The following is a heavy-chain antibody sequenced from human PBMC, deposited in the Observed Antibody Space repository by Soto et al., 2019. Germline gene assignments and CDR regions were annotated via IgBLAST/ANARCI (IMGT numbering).Heavy chain of an antibody. CDR3: AREMGVIGAPGYTWFDP. CDR1: GYTFSDYY. J-gene: IGHJ5*02. V-gene: IGHV1-2*02. CDR2: INPSSGGT. D-gene: IGHD1-26*01. Sequence: ASVKVSCKASGYTFSDYYVHWVREAPGQGLESMGWINPSSGGTIYTQRFQGRVTMTRDTSISTVYMELSRLTSDDTAVYYCAREMGVIGAPGYTWFDPWGQGALVTVSS.